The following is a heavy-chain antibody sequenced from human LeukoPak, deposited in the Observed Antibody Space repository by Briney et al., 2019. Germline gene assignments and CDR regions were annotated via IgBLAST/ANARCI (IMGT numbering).Heavy chain of an antibody. D-gene: IGHD5-24*01. CDR1: GFTFSSYE. V-gene: IGHV3-48*03. J-gene: IGHJ4*02. Sequence: GGSLRLSCAASGFTFSSYEMNWVRQAPAKGLERISYISSSGSTIYYADSVKGRFTISRDNAKNSLYLQMNSLRAEDTAVYYCAREMATITSEFDYWGQGTLVTASS. CDR3: AREMATITSEFDY. CDR2: ISSSGSTI.